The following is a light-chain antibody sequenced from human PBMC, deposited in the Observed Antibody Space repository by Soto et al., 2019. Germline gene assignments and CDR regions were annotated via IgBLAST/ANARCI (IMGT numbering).Light chain of an antibody. J-gene: IGLJ2*01. Sequence: QSVLTQPPSVSGAPGQRVIISCTGSRSNIGAGYDVHWYQQLPGRAPKLLIYANNNRPSGVPDRFSGSKSGTSASLAIAGLQAEDEADYYCQSFDSSLSGSVFGGGTKLTVL. V-gene: IGLV1-40*01. CDR1: RSNIGAGYD. CDR2: ANN. CDR3: QSFDSSLSGSV.